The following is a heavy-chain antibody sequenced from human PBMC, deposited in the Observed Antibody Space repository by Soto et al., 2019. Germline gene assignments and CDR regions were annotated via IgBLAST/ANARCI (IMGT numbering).Heavy chain of an antibody. CDR3: GKGCLGGGYCYFLVN. CDR1: GFTFHSYA. V-gene: IGHV3-30*18. Sequence: QVQLVESGGGVVQPGRSLRLSCAASGFTFHSYAMHWVRQAPGKGLEWVSIISNDGSNKNYVDSVKGRFTISRDNSQNTLDLQVNSLTPEDTAVYFCGKGCLGGGYCYFLVNWGQGTLVTVSS. D-gene: IGHD2-21*02. J-gene: IGHJ4*01. CDR2: ISNDGSNK.